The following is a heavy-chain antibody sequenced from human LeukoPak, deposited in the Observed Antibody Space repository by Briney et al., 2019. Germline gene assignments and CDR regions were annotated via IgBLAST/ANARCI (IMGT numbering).Heavy chain of an antibody. J-gene: IGHJ3*02. CDR1: GFTFDDYA. Sequence: HAGGSLRLSCAASGFTFDDYAMHWVRQAPGKGLEWVSGISWNSGSIGYADSVKGRFTISRDNAKNSLYLQMNSLRAEDTALYYCAKVLEVAVAGTEGAFDIWGQGTMVTVSS. V-gene: IGHV3-9*01. CDR3: AKVLEVAVAGTEGAFDI. D-gene: IGHD6-19*01. CDR2: ISWNSGSI.